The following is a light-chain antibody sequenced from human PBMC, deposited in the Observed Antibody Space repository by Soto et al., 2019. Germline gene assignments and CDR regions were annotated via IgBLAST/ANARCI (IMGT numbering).Light chain of an antibody. CDR2: KAC. CDR3: QHCNSSPDT. V-gene: IGKV1-39*01. J-gene: IGKJ1*01. Sequence: IQMTQSPASLSASVGDRVTITCRASHGISTYVNGYQQKPGKAPKLLIYKACTLKSGVPSRFSGSGSGTDFPLNISRVQADDVATYYCQHCNSSPDTFGQGTKVDIK. CDR1: HGISTY.